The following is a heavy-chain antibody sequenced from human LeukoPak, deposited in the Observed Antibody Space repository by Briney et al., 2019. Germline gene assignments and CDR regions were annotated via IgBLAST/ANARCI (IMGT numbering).Heavy chain of an antibody. J-gene: IGHJ4*02. V-gene: IGHV4-34*01. CDR2: INHSGST. CDR3: ARAHWGSYRSDFDY. D-gene: IGHD3-16*02. Sequence: TPSETLSLTCAVYGGSFSGYYWSWIRQPPGEGLERIGEINHSGSTNYNPSLKSRVTISVDTSKNQFSLKLSSVTAADTAVYYCARAHWGSYRSDFDYWGQGTLVTVSS. CDR1: GGSFSGYY.